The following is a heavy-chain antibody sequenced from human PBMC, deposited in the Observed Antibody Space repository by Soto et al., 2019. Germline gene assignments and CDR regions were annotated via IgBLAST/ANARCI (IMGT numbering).Heavy chain of an antibody. Sequence: SGGSLRLSCAASGFTFSSYAMSWVRQAPGKGLEWVSAISGSGGSTYYADSVKGRFTISRDNSKNTLYLQMNSLRAEDTAVYYCAKDKDFWSGHNYFDYWGQGTLVTVSS. CDR1: GFTFSSYA. CDR3: AKDKDFWSGHNYFDY. J-gene: IGHJ4*02. D-gene: IGHD3-3*01. V-gene: IGHV3-23*01. CDR2: ISGSGGST.